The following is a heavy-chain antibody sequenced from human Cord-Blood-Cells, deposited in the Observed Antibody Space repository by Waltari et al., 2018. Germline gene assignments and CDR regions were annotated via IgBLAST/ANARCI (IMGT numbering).Heavy chain of an antibody. Sequence: EVQLVESGGGLVQPGGSLRLSCAASGFTFSSYEMNWVRQAPGKGLEWVSYISSSGSTIYYADSVKGRFTISRDNAENSLYLQMNSLRAEDTAVYYCARDRRWDPLTPHWYFDLWGRGTLVTVSS. J-gene: IGHJ2*01. CDR2: ISSSGSTI. D-gene: IGHD1-26*01. CDR3: ARDRRWDPLTPHWYFDL. V-gene: IGHV3-48*03. CDR1: GFTFSSYE.